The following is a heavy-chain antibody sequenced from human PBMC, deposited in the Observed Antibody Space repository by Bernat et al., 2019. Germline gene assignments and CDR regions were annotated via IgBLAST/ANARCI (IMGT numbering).Heavy chain of an antibody. CDR2: IYYSGST. Sequence: QLQLQESGPGLVKPSETLSLTCTVSGGSISSSSYYWGWIRQPPGKGLEWIGSIYYSGSTYYNPSLKSRVTISVDTSKNQFSLKLSSVTAADTAVYYCASRKAAAGVDYWGQGTLVTVSS. CDR1: GGSISSSSYY. J-gene: IGHJ4*02. V-gene: IGHV4-39*01. D-gene: IGHD6-13*01. CDR3: ASRKAAAGVDY.